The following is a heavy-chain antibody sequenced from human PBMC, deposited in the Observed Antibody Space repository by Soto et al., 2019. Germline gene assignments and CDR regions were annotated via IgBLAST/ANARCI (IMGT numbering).Heavy chain of an antibody. J-gene: IGHJ4*02. D-gene: IGHD2-15*01. CDR3: AKYRVVGIRNDY. CDR2: ISGSGGST. V-gene: IGHV3-23*01. CDR1: GFTFSSYA. Sequence: GGSLRLPCAASGFTFSSYAMSWVRQAPWKGLEWVSAISGSGGSTYYADSVKGRFTISRDNSKNTLYLQMNSLRAEDTAVYFCAKYRVVGIRNDYWGQGSLVTVSS.